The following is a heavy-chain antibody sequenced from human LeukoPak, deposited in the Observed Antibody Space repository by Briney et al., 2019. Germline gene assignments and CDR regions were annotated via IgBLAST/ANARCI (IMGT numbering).Heavy chain of an antibody. CDR1: GYTFTSYA. Sequence: ASVKVSCKASGYTFTSYAMHWVRQAPGQRLEWMGWINAGNGNTKYSQKFQGRVTITRDSSASTAYMELSSLRSEDTAVYYCARAGTDIVVVPAAGGWFDPGAREPWSPSPQ. CDR2: INAGNGNT. D-gene: IGHD2-2*01. CDR3: ARAGTDIVVVPAAGGWFDP. V-gene: IGHV1-3*01. J-gene: IGHJ5*02.